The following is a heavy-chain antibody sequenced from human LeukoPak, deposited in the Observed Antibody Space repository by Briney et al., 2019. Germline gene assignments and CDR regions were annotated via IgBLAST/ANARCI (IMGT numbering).Heavy chain of an antibody. CDR1: GGSISSSSYY. CDR2: IYYSGST. D-gene: IGHD6-13*01. V-gene: IGHV4-39*01. J-gene: IGHJ1*01. Sequence: SETLSLTCTVSGGSISSSSYYWGWIRQPPGKGLEWIGSIYYSGSTYYNPSLKSRVTISVDTSKTQFSLKLSSVTAADTAVYYCARHMLPPTAGTFEYFQHWGQGTLVTVSS. CDR3: ARHMLPPTAGTFEYFQH.